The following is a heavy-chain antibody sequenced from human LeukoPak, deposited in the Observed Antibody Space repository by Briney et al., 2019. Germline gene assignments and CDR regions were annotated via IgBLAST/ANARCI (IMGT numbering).Heavy chain of an antibody. D-gene: IGHD4-17*01. CDR2: IYHSGST. CDR1: GGSISSGNYF. Sequence: SETLSLTCTVSGGSISSGNYFWSWIRQHPGKGLEWIGYIYHSGSTYYNPSLKSRVTISVDTSKNQFSLKLSSVTAADTAVYYCARDRQWGMTTVTTDWGQGTLVTVSS. V-gene: IGHV4-31*03. CDR3: ARDRQWGMTTVTTD. J-gene: IGHJ4*02.